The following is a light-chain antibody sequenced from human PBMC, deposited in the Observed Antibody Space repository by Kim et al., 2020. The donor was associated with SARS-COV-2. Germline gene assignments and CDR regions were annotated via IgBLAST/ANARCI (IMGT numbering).Light chain of an antibody. Sequence: NFMLTQPHSVSESPGKTVTISCTSSSGSIASNYVQWYQQRSGSAPTTVIYEDNQRPSGVPDRFSGSIDSSSNSASLTISGLKTEDEADYYCQSYDSSNHVVFGGGTQLTVL. CDR1: SGSIASNY. V-gene: IGLV6-57*02. CDR2: EDN. CDR3: QSYDSSNHVV. J-gene: IGLJ2*01.